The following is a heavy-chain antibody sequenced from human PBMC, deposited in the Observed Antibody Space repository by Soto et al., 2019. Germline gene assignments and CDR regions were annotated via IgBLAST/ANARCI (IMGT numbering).Heavy chain of an antibody. CDR3: ARENYYGSGSYSPYYYYGMDV. J-gene: IGHJ6*02. D-gene: IGHD3-10*01. CDR2: ISSSSSYT. V-gene: IGHV3-11*06. CDR1: GFTFSDYY. Sequence: QVQLVESGGGLVKPGGSLRLSCAASGFTFSDYYMSWIRQAPGKGLEWVSYISSSSSYTNYADSVKGRFTISRDNAKNSLYLQMNSPRAEDTAVYYCARENYYGSGSYSPYYYYGMDVWGQGTTVTVSS.